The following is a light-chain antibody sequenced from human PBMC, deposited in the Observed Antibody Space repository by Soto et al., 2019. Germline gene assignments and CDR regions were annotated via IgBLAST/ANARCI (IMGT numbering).Light chain of an antibody. CDR1: QSVRGY. CDR2: DAS. J-gene: IGKJ5*01. Sequence: EIVLTRFPGTLSLSPGERATLSCRASQSVRGYLAWYQQKPGQVPRLVIYDASNRATGIPARFSGSGSGTDFSLTISRLEPEDFAVYYCQQYHKSPITFGQGTRLEIK. V-gene: IGKV3-20*01. CDR3: QQYHKSPIT.